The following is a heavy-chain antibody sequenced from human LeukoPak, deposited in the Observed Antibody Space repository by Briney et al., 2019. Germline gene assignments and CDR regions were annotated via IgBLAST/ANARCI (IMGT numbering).Heavy chain of an antibody. D-gene: IGHD2-21*02. J-gene: IGHJ4*02. CDR3: AKEFMGYCGGDCYSDY. CDR2: MNPNSGNT. V-gene: IGHV1-8*01. CDR1: GYTFTSYD. Sequence: ASVKVSCKASGYTFTSYDINWVRQATGQGLEWMGWMNPNSGNTGYAQKFQGRVTMTRNTSISTAYMELSSLRSEDTAVYYCAKEFMGYCGGDCYSDYWGQGTLVTVSS.